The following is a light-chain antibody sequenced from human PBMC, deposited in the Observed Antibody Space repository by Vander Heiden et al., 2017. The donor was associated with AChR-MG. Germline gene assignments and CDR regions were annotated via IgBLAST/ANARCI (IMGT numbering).Light chain of an antibody. V-gene: IGLV3-1*01. CDR1: KLGDKY. J-gene: IGLJ2*01. Sequence: SSELTPPPSVPVSPGQTASITCSGDKLGDKYACWYQQKPGQSHVLVIYQDSKRPSGIPERFSGSNSGNTATLTISGTQAMDEADYYCQAWDSSTFVVFGGGTKLTVL. CDR2: QDS. CDR3: QAWDSSTFVV.